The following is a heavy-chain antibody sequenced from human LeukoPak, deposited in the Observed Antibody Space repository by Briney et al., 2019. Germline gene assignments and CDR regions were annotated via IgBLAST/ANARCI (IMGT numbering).Heavy chain of an antibody. CDR1: GYTFTSYY. CDR2: IIPILGIA. Sequence: GASVKVSCKASGYTFTSYYMHWVRQAPGQGLEWMGRIIPILGIANYAQKFQGRVTITADKSTSAAYMELSSLRSEDTAVYYCARVVMGASYFDYWGQGTLVTVSS. J-gene: IGHJ4*02. V-gene: IGHV1-69*04. CDR3: ARVVMGASYFDY. D-gene: IGHD1-26*01.